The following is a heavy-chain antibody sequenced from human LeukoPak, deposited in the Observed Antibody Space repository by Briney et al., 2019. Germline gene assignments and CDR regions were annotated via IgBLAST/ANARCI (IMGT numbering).Heavy chain of an antibody. CDR3: ARGGYSGAFDI. Sequence: GGSLRLSCAASGFTFSSYSMNWVRQAPGKGLEWVSSISSSNSYIYYADSVKGRFTISRDNAKNSLYLQMNSLRAEDTAVYYCARGGYSGAFDIWGQGTMVTVSS. CDR1: GFTFSSYS. D-gene: IGHD5-18*01. J-gene: IGHJ3*02. V-gene: IGHV3-21*01. CDR2: ISSSNSYI.